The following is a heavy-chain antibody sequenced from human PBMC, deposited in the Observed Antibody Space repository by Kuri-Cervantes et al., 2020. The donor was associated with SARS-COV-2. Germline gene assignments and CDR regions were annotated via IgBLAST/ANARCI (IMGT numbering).Heavy chain of an antibody. J-gene: IGHJ4*02. CDR2: IYYSGST. Sequence: SETLSLTCAVSGYSISSGYYWGWIRQPPGKGLEWIGYIYYSGSTSYNPSLKSRVTISVDTSKNQFSLKLSSVTAADTAVYYCARGDGYNHGSLDYWGQGTLVTVSS. D-gene: IGHD5-24*01. V-gene: IGHV4-61*01. CDR1: GYSISSGYY. CDR3: ARGDGYNHGSLDY.